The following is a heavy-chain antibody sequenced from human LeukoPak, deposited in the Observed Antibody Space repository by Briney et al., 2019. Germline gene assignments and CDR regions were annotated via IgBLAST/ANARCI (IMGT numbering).Heavy chain of an antibody. J-gene: IGHJ4*02. D-gene: IGHD1-14*01. CDR1: GFTLRKAW. CDR2: IKTKSQGGTT. CDR3: AVGLGKTDTDY. V-gene: IGHV3-15*05. Sequence: EGSLRLSRAASGFTLRKAWLNWVRQAPGKGLEWVARIKTKSQGGTTDYTAPVKGRFAISRDDSENRLYLQMNSLKSEDTAVYYCAVGLGKTDTDYWGQGTLVTVSS.